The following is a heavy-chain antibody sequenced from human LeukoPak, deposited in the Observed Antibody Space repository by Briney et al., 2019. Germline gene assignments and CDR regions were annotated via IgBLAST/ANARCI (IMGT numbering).Heavy chain of an antibody. J-gene: IGHJ4*02. D-gene: IGHD3-3*01. CDR2: ISSSSSYI. Sequence: GGSLRLSCAASGFTFSSYSMNWVRQAPGKGLEWVSSISSSSSYINYADSVKGRFTISRDNAKNSLYLQMNSLRAEDTAVYYCARDNVLEWLSHFDYWGQGTLVTVSS. CDR1: GFTFSSYS. V-gene: IGHV3-21*01. CDR3: ARDNVLEWLSHFDY.